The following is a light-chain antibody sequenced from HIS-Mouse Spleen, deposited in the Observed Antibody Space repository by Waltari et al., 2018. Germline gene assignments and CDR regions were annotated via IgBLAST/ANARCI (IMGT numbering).Light chain of an antibody. CDR3: QQSYSTPLT. V-gene: IGKV1-39*01. Sequence: DIQMTQSPSSLSASVGDRVTITCRASQSISSYLNWYQQKPGKAPKLLIYAASSLKSGVPSRFSGSGSGTDFTLTISSLQPEDLATDYCQQSYSTPLTFGGGTKVEIK. J-gene: IGKJ4*01. CDR2: AAS. CDR1: QSISSY.